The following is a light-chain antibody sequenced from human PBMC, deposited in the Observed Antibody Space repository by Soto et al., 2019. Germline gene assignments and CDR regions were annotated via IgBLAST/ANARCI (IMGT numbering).Light chain of an antibody. V-gene: IGKV3-20*01. Sequence: EIVLTQSPGTLSVSPGESATLSCRASQSLSSRYLAWYQQKPGQAPRLLIYGASNTATGIPDRFSGSGSGTDFTLTISRLEPEDFATYYCQQYQSFSLTFGGGTRVEVK. CDR2: GAS. J-gene: IGKJ4*01. CDR1: QSLSSRY. CDR3: QQYQSFSLT.